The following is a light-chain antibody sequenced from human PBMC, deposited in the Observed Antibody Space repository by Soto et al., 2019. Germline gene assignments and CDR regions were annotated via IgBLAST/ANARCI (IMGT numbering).Light chain of an antibody. Sequence: EILLTQSPATLSKSPGERATLSCRASQSISTYLAWYQQKPGQAPRLLIYDASIRATGIPARFSGSGSGTDFTLTIRSLEPEDFAVYYCHQRTDSSFGGGTKVEIK. V-gene: IGKV3-11*01. J-gene: IGKJ4*01. CDR1: QSISTY. CDR3: HQRTDSS. CDR2: DAS.